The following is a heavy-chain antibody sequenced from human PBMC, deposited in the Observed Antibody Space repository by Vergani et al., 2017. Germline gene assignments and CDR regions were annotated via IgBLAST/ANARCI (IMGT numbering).Heavy chain of an antibody. CDR3: ATKSCGTPGCQIGYFRE. D-gene: IGHD1-1*01. J-gene: IGHJ1*01. CDR1: GFTSSYYG. Sequence: QVHLVESGGGVVQPGRSLRLSCVVSGFTSSYYGMHGVRQAPGKGVVGVAVISYEGTQKYYADSVKGRFTISRDNSKSTLYLQMNSRSTEDTAVYYCATKSCGTPGCQIGYFREWGQGTLVTVSS. CDR2: ISYEGTQK. V-gene: IGHV3-30*03.